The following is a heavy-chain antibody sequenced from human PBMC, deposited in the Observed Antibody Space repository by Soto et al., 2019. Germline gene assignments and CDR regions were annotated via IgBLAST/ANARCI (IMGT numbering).Heavy chain of an antibody. V-gene: IGHV1-69*13. CDR3: ARDSHHSSGYLYYFDY. J-gene: IGHJ4*02. CDR2: IIPIFGTA. D-gene: IGHD3-22*01. Sequence: SVKVSCKASGGTFSSYAISWGRQAPGQGLEWMGGIIPIFGTANYAQKFQGRVTITADESTSTAYMELSSLRSEDTAVYYCARDSHHSSGYLYYFDYWGQGTLVTVSS. CDR1: GGTFSSYA.